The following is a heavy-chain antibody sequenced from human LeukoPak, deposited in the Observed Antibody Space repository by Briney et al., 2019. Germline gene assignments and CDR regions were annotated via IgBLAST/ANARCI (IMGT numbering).Heavy chain of an antibody. Sequence: PSETLSLTCTVSGGSISSYYWSWIRQHPGKGLEWIGYIYYSGSTNYNPSLKSRVTISVDTSKNQFSLKLSSVTAADTAVYYCAGRSRGAAAGYYYYYGMDVWGQGTTVTVSS. CDR3: AGRSRGAAAGYYYYYGMDV. CDR1: GGSISSYY. J-gene: IGHJ6*02. V-gene: IGHV4-59*01. CDR2: IYYSGST. D-gene: IGHD6-13*01.